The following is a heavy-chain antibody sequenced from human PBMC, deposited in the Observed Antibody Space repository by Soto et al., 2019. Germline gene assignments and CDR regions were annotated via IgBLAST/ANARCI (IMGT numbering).Heavy chain of an antibody. V-gene: IGHV2-26*01. D-gene: IGHD4-4*01. CDR1: GFSLSNGTMG. J-gene: IGHJ3*02. CDR2: IFSNDEK. Sequence: SGPTLVNPTETLTLTCTVSGFSLSNGTMGVGWIRQPPGKALEWLARIFSNDEKSYSTSLKSRLSISMDTSNSQVVLTMAKMDPVDTATSYCARIHPVTTYDAFDIWGQGTMVTVSS. CDR3: ARIHPVTTYDAFDI.